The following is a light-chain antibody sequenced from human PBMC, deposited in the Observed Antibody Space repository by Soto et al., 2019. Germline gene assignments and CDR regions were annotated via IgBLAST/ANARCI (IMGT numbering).Light chain of an antibody. CDR3: SSYSSSSTL. J-gene: IGLJ2*01. V-gene: IGLV2-14*01. CDR2: DVS. CDR1: SSDVGGYNY. Sequence: QSALTQPASVSGSPGQSITISCTGSSSDVGGYNYVSWNQQHPGKAPKLMIYDVSNRPSGVSNRFSGSKSANTASLTISGLQAEDEADYYCSSYSSSSTLFGGGTKVTVL.